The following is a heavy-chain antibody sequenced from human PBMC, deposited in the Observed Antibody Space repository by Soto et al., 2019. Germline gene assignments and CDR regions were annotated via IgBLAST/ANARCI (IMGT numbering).Heavy chain of an antibody. CDR1: GGSMSKHY. Sequence: SETLSLTCAVSGGSMSKHYWSWLRQSPGKGPEWVGFIFHSGGTSFNPSLRSRVSISVDTSRSQVSLELRSVTAADTAIYYCARYSSTSCHPEYCFAYWGQGNLVPVSS. CDR3: ARYSSTSCHPEYCFAY. J-gene: IGHJ4*02. D-gene: IGHD2-2*01. V-gene: IGHV4-59*11. CDR2: IFHSGGT.